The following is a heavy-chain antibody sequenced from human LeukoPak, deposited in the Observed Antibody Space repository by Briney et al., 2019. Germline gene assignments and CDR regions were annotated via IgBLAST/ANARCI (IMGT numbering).Heavy chain of an antibody. J-gene: IGHJ1*01. CDR3: ATLRYCSGGSCFPKYFQH. D-gene: IGHD2-15*01. Sequence: SETLSLTCTVSGGSISSNYWSWIRQPPGKGLGWIGYIYYSGYTNYNPSLKSRVTMSVDTSKNQFSLKLTSVTAADTAVYYCATLRYCSGGSCFPKYFQHWGQGTLVTVSS. CDR2: IYYSGYT. V-gene: IGHV4-59*08. CDR1: GGSISSNY.